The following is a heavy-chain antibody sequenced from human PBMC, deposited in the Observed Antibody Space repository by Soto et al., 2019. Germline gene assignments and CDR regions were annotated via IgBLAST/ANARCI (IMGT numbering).Heavy chain of an antibody. D-gene: IGHD6-19*01. CDR2: IVGDASSI. V-gene: IGHV3-23*03. CDR1: GFTFRTYA. J-gene: IGHJ4*02. Sequence: GGSLRLSCAAYGFTFRTYAMNWVRQAPGKGLEWVAVIVGDASSIDYADSVKGRFTISRDNSKNIMYLQMTSLKVEDTATYFCAKDLRPDGRYDLDYWGQGTQVNVSS. CDR3: AKDLRPDGRYDLDY.